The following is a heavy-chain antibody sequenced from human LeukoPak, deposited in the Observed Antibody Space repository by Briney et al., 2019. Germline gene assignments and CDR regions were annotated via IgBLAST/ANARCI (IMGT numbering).Heavy chain of an antibody. J-gene: IGHJ4*02. CDR1: GYTFTGYY. CDR3: ARDSTTENTATAIGLFDY. Sequence: ASVKVSCKASGYTFTGYYMHWVRQAPGQGLEWMGWINPNSGGTNYAQRFQGRVTMTRDTSISTAYMELSRLRSDDTAVYYCARDSTTENTATAIGLFDYWGQGTLVTVSS. CDR2: INPNSGGT. V-gene: IGHV1-2*02. D-gene: IGHD5-18*01.